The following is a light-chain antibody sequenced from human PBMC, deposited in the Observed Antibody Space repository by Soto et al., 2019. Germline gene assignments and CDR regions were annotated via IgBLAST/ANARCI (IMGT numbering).Light chain of an antibody. Sequence: DIKVTISRSTLPASVEDRVSSTCRASQSIDRWLAWYQQRPGKAPKILIYHASSLQSGVPSRFSGSGSGTDFTLAFSCLQSDDSATYYFQLYYSYPRTFGQGTKVDIK. CDR3: QLYYSYPRT. J-gene: IGKJ1*01. V-gene: IGKV1-5*01. CDR1: QSIDRW. CDR2: HAS.